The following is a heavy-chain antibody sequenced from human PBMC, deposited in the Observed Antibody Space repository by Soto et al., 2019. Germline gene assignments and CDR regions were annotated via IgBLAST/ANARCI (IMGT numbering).Heavy chain of an antibody. Sequence: SETLSLTCAVYGGSFSGYYWSWIRQPPGKGLEWIGEINHSGSTNYNPSLKSRVTISVDTSKNQFSLKLSSVTAADTAVYYCARGRGGVVPAPSPWGQGTLVTVSS. CDR2: INHSGST. J-gene: IGHJ5*02. CDR3: ARGRGGVVPAPSP. V-gene: IGHV4-34*01. CDR1: GGSFSGYY. D-gene: IGHD2-2*01.